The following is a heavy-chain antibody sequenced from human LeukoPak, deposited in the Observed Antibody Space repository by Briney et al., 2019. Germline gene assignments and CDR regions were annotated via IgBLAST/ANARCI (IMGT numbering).Heavy chain of an antibody. CDR3: ARVSSSGGPNWFDP. CDR1: GGSISSSSYY. V-gene: IGHV4-39*07. Sequence: SETLSLTCTVSGGSISSSSYYWGWIRQPPGKGLEWIGSIYYSGSTYYNPSPKSRVTISVDTSKNQFSLKLSSVTAADTAVYYCARVSSSGGPNWFDPWGQGTLVTVSS. D-gene: IGHD6-13*01. CDR2: IYYSGST. J-gene: IGHJ5*02.